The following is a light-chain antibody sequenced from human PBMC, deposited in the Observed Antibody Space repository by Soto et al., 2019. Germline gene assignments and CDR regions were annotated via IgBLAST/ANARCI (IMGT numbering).Light chain of an antibody. J-gene: IGKJ4*01. CDR3: QQYNDWPPELT. CDR1: QSVSSN. CDR2: GAS. V-gene: IGKV3-15*01. Sequence: EIMMTQSPATLSVSPGERATLSCWASQSVSSNLAWYQQRPGQAPRLLIYGASTRASGFPARFSGSGSGTDFTLTISGLQSEDSAVYYCQQYNDWPPELTFGGGTEVESK.